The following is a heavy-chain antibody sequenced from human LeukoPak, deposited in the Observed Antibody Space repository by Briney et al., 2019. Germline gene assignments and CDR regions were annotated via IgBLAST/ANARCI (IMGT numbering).Heavy chain of an antibody. J-gene: IGHJ4*02. V-gene: IGHV5-10-1*01. D-gene: IGHD4-17*01. CDR2: IDPSDSYT. CDR1: GYSFTSYW. Sequence: GESLRISCKGSGYSFTSYWIAWVRQMPGKGLEWMGRIDPSDSYTNYSPSFQGHVTISADKSISTAYLQWSSLEASDTAMYYCARHNADYGDYSDYWGQGTLVTVSS. CDR3: ARHNADYGDYSDY.